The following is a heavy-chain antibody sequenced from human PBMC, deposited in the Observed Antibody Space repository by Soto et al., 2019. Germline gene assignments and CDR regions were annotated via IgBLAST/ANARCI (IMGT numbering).Heavy chain of an antibody. CDR1: GFTVSSNY. CDR3: ANFGSSFLGDYGMDV. J-gene: IGHJ6*02. Sequence: PGGSLRLSCAASGFTVSSNYMSWVRQAPGKGLEWVSVIYSGGSTYYADSVKGRFTISRDNSKNTLYLQMNSLRAEDTAVYYCANFGSSFLGDYGMDVWGQGTTVTVSS. CDR2: IYSGGST. V-gene: IGHV3-53*01. D-gene: IGHD6-6*01.